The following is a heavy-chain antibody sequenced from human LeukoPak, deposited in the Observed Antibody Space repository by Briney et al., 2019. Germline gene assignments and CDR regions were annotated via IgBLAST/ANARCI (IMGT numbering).Heavy chain of an antibody. CDR2: TNPNSGNT. CDR3: ARMKDYYDSSGYYYAMAY. CDR1: GYTFTSYD. V-gene: IGHV1-8*01. D-gene: IGHD3-22*01. Sequence: ASVKVSCKASGYTFTSYDINWVRQATGQGLEWMGWTNPNSGNTGYAQKFQGRVTMTRNTSISTAYMELSSLRSEDTAVYYCARMKDYYDSSGYYYAMAYWGQGTLVTVSS. J-gene: IGHJ4*02.